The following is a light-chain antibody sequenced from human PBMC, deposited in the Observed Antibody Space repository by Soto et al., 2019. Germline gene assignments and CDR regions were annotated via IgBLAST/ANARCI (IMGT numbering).Light chain of an antibody. J-gene: IGLJ2*01. CDR3: SSYTSSSSVV. V-gene: IGLV2-14*01. Sequence: QSALTQPASVSGSPGQSITISCTGTSSDVGGYNYVSWYQQHPGKAPKLMIYEVSNRPSGVSNRVSASKCGNAASLTISGLQAEDAADYYCSSYTSSSSVVFGGGTKQTVL. CDR2: EVS. CDR1: SSDVGGYNY.